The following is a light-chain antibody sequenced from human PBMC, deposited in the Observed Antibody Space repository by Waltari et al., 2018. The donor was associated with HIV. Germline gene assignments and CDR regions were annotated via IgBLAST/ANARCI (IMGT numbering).Light chain of an antibody. CDR1: RSNIGAGSA. CDR2: DNT. V-gene: IGLV1-40*01. Sequence: QSVLTQPPSVSGAPGQRVAISCTGTRSNIGAGSAVHWSQHVPGTAPKLLIYDNTNRASGVPGRFSGSKSGASASLAISGLRTEDEGDYYCQSSDSSLGGSHVFGTGTKVTVL. J-gene: IGLJ1*01. CDR3: QSSDSSLGGSHV.